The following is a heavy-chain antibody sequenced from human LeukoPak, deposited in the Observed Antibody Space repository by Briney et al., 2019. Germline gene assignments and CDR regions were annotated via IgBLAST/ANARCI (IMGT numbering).Heavy chain of an antibody. V-gene: IGHV1-18*01. CDR1: GYTFTSYG. Sequence: ASVKVSCKASGYTFTSYGISWVRQAPGQGLEWMGWISAYNGNTNYAQKLQGRVTMTTDTSTSTAYMELRSLRSDDTAVYYCARGATMVRGVIILSPFDYWGQGTLVTVSS. CDR3: ARGATMVRGVIILSPFDY. D-gene: IGHD3-10*01. J-gene: IGHJ4*02. CDR2: ISAYNGNT.